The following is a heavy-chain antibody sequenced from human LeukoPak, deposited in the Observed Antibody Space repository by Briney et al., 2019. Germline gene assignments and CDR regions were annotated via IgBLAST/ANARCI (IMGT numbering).Heavy chain of an antibody. CDR3: ARAEHSGSYQRRDGLHAFDI. CDR1: GYTFTGYY. V-gene: IGHV1-2*04. D-gene: IGHD1-26*01. J-gene: IGHJ3*02. CDR2: INPNSGGT. Sequence: ASVKVSCKASGYTFTGYYMHWVRQAPGQGLEWMGWINPNSGGTNYAQKFQGWVTMTRDTSISTAYMELRSLRSEDTAVYYCARAEHSGSYQRRDGLHAFDIWGQGTMVTVSS.